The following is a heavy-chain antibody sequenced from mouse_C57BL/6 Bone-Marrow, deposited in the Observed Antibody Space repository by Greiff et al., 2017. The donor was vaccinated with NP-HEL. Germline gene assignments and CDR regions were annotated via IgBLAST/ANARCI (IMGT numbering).Heavy chain of an antibody. V-gene: IGHV1-76*01. D-gene: IGHD4-1*01. CDR3: ARGSLGGYFDV. Sequence: QVQLQQSGAELVRPGASVKLSCKASGYTFTDYYINWVKQRPGQGLEWIARIYPGSGNTYYNEKFKGKATLTAEKSSSTAYMQLSSLTSEDSAVYFCARGSLGGYFDVWGTGTTVTVSS. J-gene: IGHJ1*03. CDR1: GYTFTDYY. CDR2: IYPGSGNT.